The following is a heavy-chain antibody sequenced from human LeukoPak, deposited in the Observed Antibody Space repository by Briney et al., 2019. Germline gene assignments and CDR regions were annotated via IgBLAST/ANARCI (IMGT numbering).Heavy chain of an antibody. CDR3: ARTLTVTTEFDY. J-gene: IGHJ4*02. CDR1: GFTFSSYS. V-gene: IGHV3-21*01. D-gene: IGHD4-11*01. CDR2: ISSRSSYI. Sequence: GGSLRPSCAASGFTFSSYSMNWVRQAPGKGLEWVSSISSRSSYIYHADSVKGRFTISRDNAKNSLYPQMNSLRAEDTAVYYCARTLTVTTEFDYWGQGTLVTVSS.